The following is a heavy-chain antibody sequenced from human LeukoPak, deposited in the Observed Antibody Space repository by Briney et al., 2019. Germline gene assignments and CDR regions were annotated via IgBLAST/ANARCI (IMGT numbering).Heavy chain of an antibody. CDR2: ISGGGSST. CDR3: VRGGTMYYGSGNFDY. V-gene: IGHV3-23*01. J-gene: IGHJ4*02. Sequence: GGSLRLSCAASGFTFTTYAMSWVRQAPGKGLEWVSAISGGGSSTYYADSVKGRFTISRDNSKNTLYLQMNSLRAEDTAVYYCVRGGTMYYGSGNFDYWGQGTLVTVSS. CDR1: GFTFTTYA. D-gene: IGHD3-10*01.